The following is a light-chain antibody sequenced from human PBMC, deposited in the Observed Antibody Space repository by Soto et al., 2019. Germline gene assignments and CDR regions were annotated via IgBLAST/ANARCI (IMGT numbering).Light chain of an antibody. CDR3: QQRFDWPKIT. J-gene: IGKJ5*01. CDR2: GAS. V-gene: IGKV3-11*01. CDR1: QSVSSN. Sequence: EIVLTQSPGTLSLSPGERATLSCRASQSVSSNLAWYQQKPGQAPRLLIYGASTRATGIPARFSASGSGTEFTITISRLEPEDFAVYYCQQRFDWPKITFGQGTRQEIK.